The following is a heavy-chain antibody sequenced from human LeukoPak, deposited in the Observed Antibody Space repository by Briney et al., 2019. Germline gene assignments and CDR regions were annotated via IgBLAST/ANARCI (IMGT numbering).Heavy chain of an antibody. V-gene: IGHV3-30*02. CDR1: GFTFSSYD. J-gene: IGHJ4*02. CDR3: ARRAGRRQWLVQGYFDY. D-gene: IGHD6-19*01. Sequence: GGSLRLSCAASGFTFSSYDMHWVRQAPGKGLEWVAFIQHDGSNKYYADSVKGRFTVSRDNSKNTLYLQMNSLRAEDTAVYYCARRAGRRQWLVQGYFDYWGQGTLVTVSS. CDR2: IQHDGSNK.